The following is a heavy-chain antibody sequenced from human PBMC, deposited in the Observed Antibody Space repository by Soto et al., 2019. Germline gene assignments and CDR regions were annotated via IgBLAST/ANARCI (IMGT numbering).Heavy chain of an antibody. J-gene: IGHJ4*02. CDR3: AKSKGGTSTWPED. Sequence: EVQLVESGGGLVQPGGSLRLSCEASGFTFKDYAMTWVRQAPGAGLEWVSTISSGGSTFYAESVRGRFTISRDNSKNTLYLQLNSLKTDDTAVYFCAKSKGGTSTWPEDWGQGSLVTVSS. CDR2: ISSGGST. V-gene: IGHV3-23*04. CDR1: GFTFKDYA. D-gene: IGHD2-2*01.